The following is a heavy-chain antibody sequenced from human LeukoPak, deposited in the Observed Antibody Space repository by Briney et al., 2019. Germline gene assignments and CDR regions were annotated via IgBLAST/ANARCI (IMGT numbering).Heavy chain of an antibody. D-gene: IGHD2-2*01. J-gene: IGHJ4*02. V-gene: IGHV3-21*01. Sequence: PGGSLRLSCAASGFTFSSYSMNWVRQAPGKGLEWVSSISSSSSYIYYADSVKGRFTISRDNAKNSLYLQMNSLRAEDTAVYYCTRAGGRFKYQLLLGNFDYWGKETLVTVSS. CDR2: ISSSSSYI. CDR1: GFTFSSYS. CDR3: TRAGGRFKYQLLLGNFDY.